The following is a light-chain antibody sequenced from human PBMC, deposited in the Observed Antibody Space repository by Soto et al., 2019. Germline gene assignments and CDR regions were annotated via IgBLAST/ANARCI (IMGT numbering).Light chain of an antibody. CDR2: AAS. CDR3: QQYVRYPRT. Sequence: DIEMTQSPSSLFASVGDRVTITCRASHNVDNWVAWYQQKPEKAPKSLIYAASSLHSGVPLRFSGSGSGALFTLTISNLQAEDFATYYGQQYVRYPRTFGQGPKVEIK. CDR1: HNVDNW. V-gene: IGKV1D-16*01. J-gene: IGKJ1*01.